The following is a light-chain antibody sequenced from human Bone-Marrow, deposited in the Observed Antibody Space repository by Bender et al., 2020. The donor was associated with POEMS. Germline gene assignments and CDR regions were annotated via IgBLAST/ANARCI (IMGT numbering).Light chain of an antibody. J-gene: IGLJ3*02. V-gene: IGLV1-47*01. CDR3: ATWDDSLRGPV. CDR2: RDN. CDR1: SSNIGSNY. Sequence: QSVLTQPPSVSGTPGQRVTISCSGSSSNIGSNYVYWYQQVPGTAPKLLIYRDNQRPSGIPDRFSASKSGTSASLAISGLRSEDEADYHCATWDDSLRGPVFGGGTKLTVL.